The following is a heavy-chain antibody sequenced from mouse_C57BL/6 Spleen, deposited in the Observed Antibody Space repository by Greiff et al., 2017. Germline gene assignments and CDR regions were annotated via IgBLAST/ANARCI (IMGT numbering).Heavy chain of an antibody. Sequence: EVHLVESEGGLVQPGSSMKLSCTASGFTFSDYYMAWVRQVPEKGLEWVANINYDGSSTYYLDSLKSRFIISRDNAKNILYLQMSSLKSEDTATYYGARGIYDGYSYAMDYWGQGTSVTVSS. V-gene: IGHV5-16*01. CDR1: GFTFSDYY. CDR2: INYDGSST. D-gene: IGHD2-3*01. J-gene: IGHJ4*01. CDR3: ARGIYDGYSYAMDY.